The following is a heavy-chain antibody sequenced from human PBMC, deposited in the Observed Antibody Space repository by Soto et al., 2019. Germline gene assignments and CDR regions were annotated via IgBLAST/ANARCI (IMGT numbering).Heavy chain of an antibody. Sequence: SETLSLTCTVSGGSISSSSYYWGWIRQPPGKGLEWIGSIYYSGSTYYNPSLKSRVTISVDTSKNQFSLKLSSVAAADTAVYYCASQIAAAGTKIDYWGQGTLVTVSS. J-gene: IGHJ4*02. CDR1: GGSISSSSYY. CDR2: IYYSGST. D-gene: IGHD6-13*01. CDR3: ASQIAAAGTKIDY. V-gene: IGHV4-39*01.